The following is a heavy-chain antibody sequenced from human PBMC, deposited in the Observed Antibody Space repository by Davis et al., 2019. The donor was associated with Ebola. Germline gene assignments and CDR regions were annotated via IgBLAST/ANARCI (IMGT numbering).Heavy chain of an antibody. CDR1: GYTFTNYG. Sequence: ASVKVSCKASGYTFTNYGISWVRQAPGQGLEWMGWISAYNGDTNYAQKVQGRVTMTTDTSTTTVYMELRRLRADDTAVYYCARGARNLAVVVAAMDYYDYWGQGSLVTVSS. CDR3: ARGARNLAVVVAAMDYYDY. D-gene: IGHD2-15*01. CDR2: ISAYNGDT. V-gene: IGHV1-18*01. J-gene: IGHJ4*02.